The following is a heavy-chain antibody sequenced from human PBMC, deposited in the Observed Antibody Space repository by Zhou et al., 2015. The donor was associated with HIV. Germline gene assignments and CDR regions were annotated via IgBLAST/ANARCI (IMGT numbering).Heavy chain of an antibody. CDR3: VKDRYSSGWGFFQH. CDR2: IYYDGSNT. D-gene: IGHD6-19*01. V-gene: IGHV3-74*01. J-gene: IGHJ1*01. Sequence: EVQLVESGGGLVQPGGSLRLSCAASGIIFRNYWMHWVRQAPGKGLVWVSGIYYDGSNTYYADSVKGRFTISRDNAKNTLYLQMNSLRPEDTALYYCVKDRYSSGWGFFQHWGQGTLVTVSS. CDR1: GIIFRNYW.